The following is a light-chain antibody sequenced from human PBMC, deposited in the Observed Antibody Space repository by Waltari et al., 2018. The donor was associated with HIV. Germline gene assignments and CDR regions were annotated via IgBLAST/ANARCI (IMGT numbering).Light chain of an antibody. Sequence: TQSPDLPSVTTNEKVTITCRASQSIGDSLHWYQQKPGKAPNLLIYKASSLQSGVPSRVSGSGSGTEFTLTISSLQPDDFATYYCQQYYSYPWTFGQGTKMEVK. CDR3: QQYYSYPWT. V-gene: IGKV1-5*03. J-gene: IGKJ1*01. CDR2: KAS. CDR1: QSIGDS.